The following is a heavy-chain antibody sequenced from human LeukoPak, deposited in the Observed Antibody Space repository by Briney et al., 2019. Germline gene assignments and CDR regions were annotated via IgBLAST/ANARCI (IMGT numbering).Heavy chain of an antibody. V-gene: IGHV1-2*02. Sequence: ASVKVSCKASGYTFTGYYMHWVRQAPGQGLEWMGWINPNSGGTNYAQKFQGRVTMTEDTSTDTAYMELSSLRSEDTAVYYCATGVGITMVRGVPNTDDAFDIWGQGTMVTVSS. CDR1: GYTFTGYY. D-gene: IGHD3-10*01. J-gene: IGHJ3*02. CDR3: ATGVGITMVRGVPNTDDAFDI. CDR2: INPNSGGT.